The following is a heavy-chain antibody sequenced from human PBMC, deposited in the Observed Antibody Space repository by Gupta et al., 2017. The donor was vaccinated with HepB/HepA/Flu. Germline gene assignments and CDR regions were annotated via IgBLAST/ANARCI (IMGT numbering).Heavy chain of an antibody. Sequence: QVQLVESGGGVVQPGRSLRLSCAASGFTFSADGMPWVRQPPGKGLEWVTLLSYDGTKTYYADSVKGRFTISRDISKNTLYLQKNSLRPEDTAVYYCAKHKGRFCSSTSCYDYGLDVWGQGTTVIGSS. CDR1: GFTFSADG. V-gene: IGHV3-30*18. CDR3: AKHKGRFCSSTSCYDYGLDV. CDR2: LSYDGTKT. D-gene: IGHD2-2*01. J-gene: IGHJ6*02.